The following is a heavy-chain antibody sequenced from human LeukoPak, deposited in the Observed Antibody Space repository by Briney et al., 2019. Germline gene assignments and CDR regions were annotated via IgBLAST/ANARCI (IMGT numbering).Heavy chain of an antibody. CDR1: GYTFTSYY. D-gene: IGHD2-15*01. CDR3: ARVYCGCGTCYSRGLIDS. Sequence: ASVKVSCKASGYTFTSYYMHWVRQAPGQGLEWMGVINPSDATTSYAQKFQGRVTITRDTSTSTDYMELSSLRSGDTAIYYCARVYCGCGTCYSRGLIDSWGQGTLVTVSS. J-gene: IGHJ4*02. CDR2: INPSDATT. V-gene: IGHV1-46*01.